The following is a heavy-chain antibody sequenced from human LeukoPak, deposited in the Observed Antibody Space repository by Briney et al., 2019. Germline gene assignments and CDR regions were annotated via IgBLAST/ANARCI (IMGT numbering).Heavy chain of an antibody. CDR3: ARDHGSYSRIDY. D-gene: IGHD1-26*01. CDR1: GGSISSGGYY. Sequence: SETLSLTCTVSGGSISSGGYYWSWIRQHPGKGLEWIGYIYYSGSTYYNPSLKSRVTISVDRPKNHFSLKLSSVTAADTAVYYCARDHGSYSRIDYWGQGTLVTVSS. V-gene: IGHV4-31*03. CDR2: IYYSGST. J-gene: IGHJ4*02.